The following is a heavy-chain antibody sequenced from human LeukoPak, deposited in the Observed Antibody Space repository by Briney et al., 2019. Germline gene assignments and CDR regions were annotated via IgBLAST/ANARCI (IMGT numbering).Heavy chain of an antibody. CDR1: GGSISSYY. V-gene: IGHV4-59*01. Sequence: SETLSLTCTVSGGSISSYYWSWIRQPPGKGLEWIGYIYYSGSTNYNPSLKSRVTISVDTSKNQFSLKLSSVTAADTAVYYCARSRGDGYNYREDAFDIWGQGTMVTVSS. CDR2: IYYSGST. D-gene: IGHD5-24*01. J-gene: IGHJ3*02. CDR3: ARSRGDGYNYREDAFDI.